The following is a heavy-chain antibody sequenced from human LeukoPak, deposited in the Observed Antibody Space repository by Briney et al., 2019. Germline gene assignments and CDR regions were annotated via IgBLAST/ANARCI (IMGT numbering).Heavy chain of an antibody. CDR3: ARDLAGAVADYFDY. Sequence: PWASVKVSCKASGGTFSSYAISWVRQAPGQGLEWMGGIIPIFGTANYAQKFQGRVTITADESTSTAYMELSSLRSEDTAVYYCARDLAGAVADYFDYWGQGTLVTVS. CDR1: GGTFSSYA. V-gene: IGHV1-69*13. J-gene: IGHJ4*02. D-gene: IGHD6-19*01. CDR2: IIPIFGTA.